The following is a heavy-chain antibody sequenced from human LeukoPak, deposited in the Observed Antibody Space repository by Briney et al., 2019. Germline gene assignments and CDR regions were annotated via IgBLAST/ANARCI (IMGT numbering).Heavy chain of an antibody. J-gene: IGHJ4*02. V-gene: IGHV3-33*01. CDR3: ARDATVTTGYFDY. CDR1: GFTFSSYG. Sequence: GRSLRLSCAASGFTFSSYGMHWVRQAPGKGLEWVAVIWYDGSNKYYADSVKGRFTISRDSSKNTLYLQMNSLRAEDTAVYYCARDATVTTGYFDYWGQGTLVTVSS. D-gene: IGHD4-17*01. CDR2: IWYDGSNK.